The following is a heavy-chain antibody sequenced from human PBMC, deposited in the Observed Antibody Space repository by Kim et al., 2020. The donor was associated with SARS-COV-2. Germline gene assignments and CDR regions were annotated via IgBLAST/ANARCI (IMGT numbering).Heavy chain of an antibody. V-gene: IGHV4-39*01. J-gene: IGHJ3*02. CDR2: IYYSGST. CDR3: ARYGDRHAGYYDILTGSRGDAFDI. Sequence: SETLSLTCTVSGGSISSSSYYWGWIRQPPGKGLEWIGSIYYSGSTYYNPSLKSRVTISVDTSKNQFSLKLSSVTAADTAVYYCARYGDRHAGYYDILTGSRGDAFDIWGQGTMVTVSS. CDR1: GGSISSSSYY. D-gene: IGHD3-9*01.